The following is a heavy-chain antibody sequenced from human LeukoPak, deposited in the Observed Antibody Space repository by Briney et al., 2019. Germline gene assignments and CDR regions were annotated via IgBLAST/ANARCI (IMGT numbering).Heavy chain of an antibody. CDR3: ARTLNYYDSSGYDDY. CDR1: GGSISSYY. CDR2: IYYSGST. V-gene: IGHV4-30-4*01. J-gene: IGHJ4*02. D-gene: IGHD3-22*01. Sequence: PSETLSLTCTVSGGSISSYYWSWIRQPPGKGLEWIGYIYYSGSTYYNPSLKSRVTISVDTSKNQFSLKLSSVTAADTAAYYCARTLNYYDSSGYDDYWGQGTLVTVSS.